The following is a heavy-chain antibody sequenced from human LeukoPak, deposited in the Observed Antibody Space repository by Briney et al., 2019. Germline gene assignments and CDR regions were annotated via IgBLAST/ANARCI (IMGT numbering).Heavy chain of an antibody. Sequence: PSQTLSLTCTVSGGSISSDGYYWSWIRQHPGKGLEWIGYIYYSGSTYYNPSLKSRVTISVDTSKNQFSLKLSSVTAADTAVYYCARDRGSTLNNGMDVWGQGTTVTVSS. V-gene: IGHV4-31*03. CDR1: GGSISSDGYY. CDR2: IYYSGST. CDR3: ARDRGSTLNNGMDV. D-gene: IGHD3-16*01. J-gene: IGHJ6*02.